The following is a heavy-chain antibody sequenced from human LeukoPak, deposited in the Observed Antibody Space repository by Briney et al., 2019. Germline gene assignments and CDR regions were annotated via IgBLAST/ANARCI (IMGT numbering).Heavy chain of an antibody. CDR2: IYTSGNT. V-gene: IGHV4-4*07. CDR1: GGSISSYY. D-gene: IGHD3-10*01. Sequence: SGTLSLTCTVSGGSISSYYWSWIRQPAGKGLEWIGRIYTSGNTNYNPSLKSRVTMSVDTSRNQFSLKLTSVTAADTAVYYCARGGGYASGNYRFVDYWGQGTLVTVSS. J-gene: IGHJ4*02. CDR3: ARGGGYASGNYRFVDY.